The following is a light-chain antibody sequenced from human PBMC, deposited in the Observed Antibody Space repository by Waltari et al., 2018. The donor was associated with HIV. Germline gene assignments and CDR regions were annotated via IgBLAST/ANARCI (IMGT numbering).Light chain of an antibody. J-gene: IGLJ2*01. CDR1: SSNIGANTY. CDR3: CSYAGSESSEV. Sequence: QSALTQPASVSGSPGQSLTISCTGTSSNIGANTYVSWYQQHPGKAPKLILYDVTKRPSGVSNRFSGSKSGNTASLTISGLQAEDEADYHCCSYAGSESSEVFGGGTKLTVL. V-gene: IGLV2-23*02. CDR2: DVT.